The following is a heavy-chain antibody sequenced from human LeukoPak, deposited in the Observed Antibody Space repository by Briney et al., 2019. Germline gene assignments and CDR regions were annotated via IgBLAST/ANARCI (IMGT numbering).Heavy chain of an antibody. CDR1: GFTFSSYA. J-gene: IGHJ6*03. V-gene: IGHV3-30-3*01. CDR3: ARGSAARPLYYYYFMDV. Sequence: GGSLRLSCAASGFTFSSYAMHWVRQARGKGREGGTVISYDGSNKYYADSVKGRFTISRDNSKNTLYLQMNSLRAEDTAVYYCARGSAARPLYYYYFMDVWGKGTTVTVSS. CDR2: ISYDGSNK. D-gene: IGHD6-6*01.